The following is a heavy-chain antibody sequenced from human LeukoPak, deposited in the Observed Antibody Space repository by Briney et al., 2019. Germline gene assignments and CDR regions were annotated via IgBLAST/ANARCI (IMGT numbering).Heavy chain of an antibody. CDR1: GGSISSSSYY. D-gene: IGHD2-2*01. V-gene: IGHV4-39*07. CDR2: IYYSGST. J-gene: IGHJ2*01. CDR3: ARLGVVPAANRWYFDL. Sequence: SSETLSLTCTVSGGSISSSSYYWGWIRQPPGKGLEWIGSIYYSGSTYYNPSLKSRVTISVDTSKNQFSLKLSSVTAADTAVYYCARLGVVPAANRWYFDLWGRGTLVTVSS.